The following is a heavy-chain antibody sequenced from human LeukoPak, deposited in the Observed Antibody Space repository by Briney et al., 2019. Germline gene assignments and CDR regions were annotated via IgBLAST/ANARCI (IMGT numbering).Heavy chain of an antibody. CDR1: GYSVRSGYY. CDR3: ARVYSMVRQYFDY. D-gene: IGHD3-10*01. V-gene: IGHV4-38-2*02. J-gene: IGHJ4*02. Sequence: SETLSLTCTVSGYSVRSGYYWGWVRPPPGQGLEWIATIYHSESTHYNPSLKSRVTISVDTSKNQFSLKLSSVTAADTAVYYCARVYSMVRQYFDYWGQGTLVTVSS. CDR2: IYHSEST.